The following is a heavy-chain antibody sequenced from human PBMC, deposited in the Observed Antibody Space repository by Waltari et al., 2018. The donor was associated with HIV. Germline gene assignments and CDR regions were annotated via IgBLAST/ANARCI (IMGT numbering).Heavy chain of an antibody. CDR3: VKERGPFNGFDI. Sequence: VYLMESGGGVVQPGGSLKLSCPASGFTLSSDGMHWVRQAPGKGLEWVAVIWSDGYNKFYADSVRGRFTFSRDNSKYTLSLQMNSLRAEDTALYYCVKERGPFNGFDIWGQGTMVTVSS. CDR2: IWSDGYNK. J-gene: IGHJ3*02. D-gene: IGHD3-16*01. CDR1: GFTLSSDG. V-gene: IGHV3-33*06.